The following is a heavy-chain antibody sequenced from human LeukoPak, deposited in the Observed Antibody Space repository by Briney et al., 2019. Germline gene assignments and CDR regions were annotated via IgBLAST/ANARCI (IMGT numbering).Heavy chain of an antibody. V-gene: IGHV3-21*01. J-gene: IGHJ3*02. D-gene: IGHD2-2*02. CDR3: AREGYCSSTSCYTLGDAFDI. CDR1: GFTFSSYS. Sequence: KTGGSLRLSCAASGFTFSSYSMNWVRQAPGKGLEWVSSINEDDSYIRYADSVRGRFTISRDNAKNSLYLQMNSLTAEDTAVYYCAREGYCSSTSCYTLGDAFDIWGQGTMVTVSS. CDR2: INEDDSYI.